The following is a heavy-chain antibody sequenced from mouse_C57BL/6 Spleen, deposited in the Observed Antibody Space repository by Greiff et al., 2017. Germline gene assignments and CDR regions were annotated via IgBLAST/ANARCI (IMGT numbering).Heavy chain of an antibody. CDR1: GFTFSDYY. J-gene: IGHJ2*01. D-gene: IGHD2-5*01. V-gene: IGHV5-16*01. Sequence: EVKLMESEGGLVQPGSSMKLSCTASGFTFSDYYMAWVRQVPEKGLEWVANINYDGSSTYYLDSLKSRFIISRDNAKNILYLQMSSLKSEDTATYYCAREDYSNLDYWGQGTTLTVSS. CDR2: INYDGSST. CDR3: AREDYSNLDY.